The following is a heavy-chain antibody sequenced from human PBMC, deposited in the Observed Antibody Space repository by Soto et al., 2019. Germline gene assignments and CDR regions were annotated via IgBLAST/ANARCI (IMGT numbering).Heavy chain of an antibody. CDR1: GGSITNYY. J-gene: IGHJ6*02. Sequence: QVQLQESGPGLVKPSETLSLTCTVSGGSITNYYCSWFRQPPGKGLEWIGYINYDGYSAYNLSLRRRVTLSMDASKTQFSLMLESVNATDTAVYNCARHWFGPIHCLVDVCGPGTTVIVSS. V-gene: IGHV4-59*08. CDR3: ARHWFGPIHCLVDV. D-gene: IGHD3-10*01. CDR2: INYDGYS.